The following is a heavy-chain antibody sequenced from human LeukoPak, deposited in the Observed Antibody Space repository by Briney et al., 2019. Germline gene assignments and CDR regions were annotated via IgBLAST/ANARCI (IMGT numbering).Heavy chain of an antibody. D-gene: IGHD3-10*01. CDR1: GGSISSSNW. CDR2: IYHSGST. CDR3: ARDLKYYYGSGSHFDY. Sequence: SGTLSLTCAVSGGSISSSNWWSWVRQPPGKGLEWIGEIYHSGSTNYNPSLKSRVTISVDKSKNQFSLKLSSVTAADMAVYYCARDLKYYYGSGSHFDYWGQGTLVTVSS. J-gene: IGHJ4*02. V-gene: IGHV4-4*02.